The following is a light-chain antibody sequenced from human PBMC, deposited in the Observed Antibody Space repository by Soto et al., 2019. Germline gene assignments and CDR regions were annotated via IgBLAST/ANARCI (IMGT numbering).Light chain of an antibody. CDR3: QSHDSSLNSWV. V-gene: IGLV1-40*01. Sequence: QPVLTQPPSMSGAPGQRVTISCTGSSSNIGAGYDVHWYQLLPGTAPKLLIYGNTNRPSGVPDRFSGSKSGTSASLAITGLRAEDEADYYCQSHDSSLNSWVFGGETKLTVL. CDR2: GNT. J-gene: IGLJ3*02. CDR1: SSNIGAGYD.